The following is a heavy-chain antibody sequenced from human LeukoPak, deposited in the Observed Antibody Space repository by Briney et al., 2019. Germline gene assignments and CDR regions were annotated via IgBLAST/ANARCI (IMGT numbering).Heavy chain of an antibody. Sequence: ASVSVSCKASGYTFTGYYVHWVRQAPGQGLEWMGWINPNSGDTNYAQKFQGRVTMTRDTSISTAYMELSRLTSDDTAVYYCARAGIAAAILTWGQGTLVTVSS. D-gene: IGHD6-13*01. CDR3: ARAGIAAAILT. CDR2: INPNSGDT. V-gene: IGHV1-2*02. J-gene: IGHJ4*02. CDR1: GYTFTGYY.